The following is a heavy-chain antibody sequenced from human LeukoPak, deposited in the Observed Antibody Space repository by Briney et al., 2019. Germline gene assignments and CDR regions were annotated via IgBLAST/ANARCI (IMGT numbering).Heavy chain of an antibody. J-gene: IGHJ4*02. CDR1: GYTFTGYY. D-gene: IGHD1-26*01. V-gene: IGHV1-46*01. Sequence: ASVKVSCKASGYTFTGYYLYWVRQAPGQGLEWMGVINPDGTTGYAQKFQGRVTMTRDTSTGTVYVDLSSLRSEDTAIYYCARDYTGRPFDHWGQGTLVTVSS. CDR3: ARDYTGRPFDH. CDR2: INPDGTT.